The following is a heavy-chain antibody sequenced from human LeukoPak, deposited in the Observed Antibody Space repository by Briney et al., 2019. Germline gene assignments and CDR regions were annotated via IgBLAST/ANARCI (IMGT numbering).Heavy chain of an antibody. Sequence: SETLSLTCTVSGGSTSSYYWSWIRQPPGKGLEWIGYIYTSGSTNYNPSLKSRVTISVDTSKNQFSLKLSSVTAADTAVYYCAAQVGELWSPFDYWGQGTLVTVSS. J-gene: IGHJ4*02. CDR2: IYTSGST. CDR3: AAQVGELWSPFDY. V-gene: IGHV4-4*09. CDR1: GGSTSSYY. D-gene: IGHD3-16*01.